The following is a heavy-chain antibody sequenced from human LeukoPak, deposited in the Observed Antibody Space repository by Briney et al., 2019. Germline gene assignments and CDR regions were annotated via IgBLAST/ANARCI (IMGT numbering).Heavy chain of an antibody. V-gene: IGHV4-34*01. J-gene: IGHJ4*02. D-gene: IGHD3-9*01. CDR3: ARGSGLRYFDWLPPDY. CDR1: GGSISSYY. CDR2: INHSGST. Sequence: SETLSLTCTVSGGSISSYYWSWIRQPPGKGPEWIGEINHSGSTNYNPSLKSRVTISLDTSKNQFSLRLSSVTAAGTAVYYCARGSGLRYFDWLPPDYWGQGTLVTVSS.